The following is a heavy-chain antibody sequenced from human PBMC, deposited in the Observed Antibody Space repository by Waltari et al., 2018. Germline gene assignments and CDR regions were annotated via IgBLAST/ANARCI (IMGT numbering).Heavy chain of an antibody. V-gene: IGHV3-30*03. CDR2: ISSDGSRK. J-gene: IGHJ6*02. CDR1: GFTLGSSG. CDR3: ASCTGGNCYYYGFDV. Sequence: QVQLVESGGGVVQPGRSLRLSCAASGFTLGSSGMHWVRQTPGRGLEWVAVISSDGSRKSYADSVKGRFSISRDNSKNSLSLEMNSLRPEDTAVYYCASCTGGNCYYYGFDVWGQGTTVTVSS. D-gene: IGHD2-8*02.